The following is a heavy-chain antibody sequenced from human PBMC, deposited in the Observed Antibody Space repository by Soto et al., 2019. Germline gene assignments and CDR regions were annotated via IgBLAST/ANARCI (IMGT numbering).Heavy chain of an antibody. D-gene: IGHD3-10*01. J-gene: IGHJ4*02. CDR2: IYYNGDT. Sequence: QVRLQESGPKLVRPSQTLSLTCSVSGVSINRGDYYWSWIRQSPGRGLEWIGSIYYNGDTNYNPSLGSRVTMSVDTSKNQFSLDLQSVVAADTAVYFCAREGGEFVQVPYYWGQGTLITVSS. CDR1: GVSINRGDYY. CDR3: AREGGEFVQVPYY. V-gene: IGHV4-30-4*01.